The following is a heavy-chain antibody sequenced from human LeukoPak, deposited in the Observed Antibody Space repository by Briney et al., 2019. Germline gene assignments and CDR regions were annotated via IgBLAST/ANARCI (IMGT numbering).Heavy chain of an antibody. CDR2: IKSKTDGGTT. D-gene: IGHD3-10*01. J-gene: IGHJ4*02. Sequence: GGSLRLSCAASGFTFSNAWMSWVRQAPGKGLEWVGRIKSKTDGGTTDYAAPVKGRFTISRDDSKNTLYLQMNSLKTEDTAVYYCTTGVYYGSGSYDYWGQGTLVTVSS. CDR3: TTGVYYGSGSYDY. CDR1: GFTFSNAW. V-gene: IGHV3-15*01.